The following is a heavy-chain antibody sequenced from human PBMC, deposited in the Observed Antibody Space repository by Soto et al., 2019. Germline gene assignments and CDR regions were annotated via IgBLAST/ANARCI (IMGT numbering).Heavy chain of an antibody. J-gene: IGHJ4*02. Sequence: EVQLVESGGGLVKPGGSLRLSCAASGFTFSNYWMNWVRHAPGKGLEWVGRIKSKADDETTDYAAPVKGRFTISRDDSRNILYLQMNSLKTEDTGVYYCSPRMTIFGGGARSGGGQGTMVTVSS. D-gene: IGHD3-3*01. CDR1: GFTFSNYW. CDR3: SPRMTIFGGGARSG. CDR2: IKSKADDETT. V-gene: IGHV3-15*07.